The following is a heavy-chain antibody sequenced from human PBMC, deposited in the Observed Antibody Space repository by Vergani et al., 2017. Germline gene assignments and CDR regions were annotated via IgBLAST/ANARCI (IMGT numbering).Heavy chain of an antibody. V-gene: IGHV4-34*01. CDR2: INHSGST. J-gene: IGHJ4*02. D-gene: IGHD3-22*01. CDR3: ARTRSIDSSGYSGDY. Sequence: QVQLQQWGAGLLKPSETLSLTCAVYGGSFSGYYWSWIRQPPGKGLEWIGEINHSGSTNYNPSLKSRVTISVDTSKNQFSLKLSSVTAADTAVCYCARTRSIDSSGYSGDYWGQGTLVTVSS. CDR1: GGSFSGYY.